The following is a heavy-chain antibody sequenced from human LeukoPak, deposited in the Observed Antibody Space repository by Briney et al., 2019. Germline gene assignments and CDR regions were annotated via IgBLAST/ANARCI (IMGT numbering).Heavy chain of an antibody. CDR2: IYYSEST. CDR3: ARELITMVRGVIQGNWFDP. J-gene: IGHJ5*02. V-gene: IGHV4-59*01. Sequence: SETLSLTCTVSGGSISSYYWSWIRQPPGKGLEWIGYIYYSESTNYNPSLKSRVTISVDTSKNQFSLKLSSVTAADTAVYYCARELITMVRGVIQGNWFDPWGQGTLVTVSS. D-gene: IGHD3-10*01. CDR1: GGSISSYY.